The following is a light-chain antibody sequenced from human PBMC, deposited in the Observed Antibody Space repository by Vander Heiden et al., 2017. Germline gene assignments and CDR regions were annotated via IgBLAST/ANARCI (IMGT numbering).Light chain of an antibody. J-gene: IGKJ2*01. V-gene: IGKV3-20*01. CDR3: QQFNRSPYT. Sequence: EIVLTQSPGTLSLSPGERATLSCRASQSVSSSYLAWHQQKPGQAPRLLIYGASFRATGLPDRFSASGCGTDFTLTISRLEPEDFAVYYCQQFNRSPYTFGQGTKLEIK. CDR1: QSVSSSY. CDR2: GAS.